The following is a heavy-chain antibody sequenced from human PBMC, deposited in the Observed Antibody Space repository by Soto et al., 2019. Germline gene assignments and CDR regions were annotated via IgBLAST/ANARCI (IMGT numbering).Heavy chain of an antibody. CDR3: ARDRLDYDSSGYYYVREAFDI. V-gene: IGHV1-46*03. J-gene: IGHJ3*02. Sequence: ASVKVSCKASGYTFTSYYVHWVRQAPGQGLEWMGIINPSGGSTSYAQKFQGRVTMTRDTSTSTVYMELSSLRSEDTAVYYCARDRLDYDSSGYYYVREAFDIWGQGTMVTVS. CDR2: INPSGGST. CDR1: GYTFTSYY. D-gene: IGHD3-22*01.